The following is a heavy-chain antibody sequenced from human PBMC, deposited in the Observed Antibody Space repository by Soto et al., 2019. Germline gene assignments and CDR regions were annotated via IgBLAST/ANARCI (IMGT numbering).Heavy chain of an antibody. CDR3: ARGDVRVVASFDP. CDR2: IGPESGAT. CDR1: GYTFTGHY. D-gene: IGHD2-15*01. J-gene: IGHJ5*02. V-gene: IGHV1-2*02. Sequence: ASVKVSCKASGYTFTGHYIHWVRQAPEQGPEWMGEIGPESGATRYAQKFQGRVTMARDTSITTVYMELKNLSPDDTAVYYCARGDVRVVASFDPWGQGALVTVSS.